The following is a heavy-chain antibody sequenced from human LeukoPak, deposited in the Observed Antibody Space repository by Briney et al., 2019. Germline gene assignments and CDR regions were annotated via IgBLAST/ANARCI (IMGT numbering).Heavy chain of an antibody. CDR2: IYYSGST. CDR1: GGSISSYY. V-gene: IGHV4-59*01. CDR3: ARDRYSSSSEFDY. Sequence: SETLSLTCTVSGGSISSYYWSWIRQPPGKGLEWIGYIYYSGSTNYNPSLKSRVTISVDTSKNQFSLKLSSVTAAGTAVYYCARDRYSSSSEFDYWGQGTLVTVSS. D-gene: IGHD6-6*01. J-gene: IGHJ4*02.